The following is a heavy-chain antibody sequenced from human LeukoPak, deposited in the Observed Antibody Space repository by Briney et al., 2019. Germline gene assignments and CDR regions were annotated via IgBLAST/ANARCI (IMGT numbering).Heavy chain of an antibody. CDR3: AREGYSYGDNYFDY. CDR2: ISSSSYI. D-gene: IGHD5-18*01. V-gene: IGHV3-21*04. J-gene: IGHJ4*02. Sequence: GGSLRLSCAASGFTFSSYSMNWVRQAPGKGLEWVSSISSSSYIYYADSVKGRFTISRGNAKNSLYLQMNSLRAEDTAVYYCAREGYSYGDNYFDYWGQGILVTVSS. CDR1: GFTFSSYS.